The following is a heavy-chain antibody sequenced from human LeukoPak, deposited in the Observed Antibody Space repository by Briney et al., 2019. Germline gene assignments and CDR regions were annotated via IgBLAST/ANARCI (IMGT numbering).Heavy chain of an antibody. D-gene: IGHD3-9*01. V-gene: IGHV4-59*08. J-gene: IGHJ6*02. CDR2: IYYSGGT. CDR1: GGSISSYY. Sequence: SETLSLTCTVSGGSISSYYWSWIRQPPGKGLEWIGYIYYSGGTNYNPSLKSRVTISLDTSKNQFSLKLSSVTAADTAVYYCARQRYDILTGHSSDMDVWGQGTTVTVSS. CDR3: ARQRYDILTGHSSDMDV.